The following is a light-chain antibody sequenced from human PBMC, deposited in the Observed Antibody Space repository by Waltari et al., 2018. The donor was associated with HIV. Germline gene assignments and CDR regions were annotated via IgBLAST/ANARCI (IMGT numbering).Light chain of an antibody. Sequence: QSALTQPASVSGSPGQSITISCTGTSSDVGRYNLVSWYQQHPGKAPKLMIYEVSKRPSGVSNRFSGSKSGNTASLTISGLQAEDEADYYCCSYAGSSTFVVFGGGTKLTVL. V-gene: IGLV2-23*02. CDR2: EVS. CDR3: CSYAGSSTFVV. J-gene: IGLJ2*01. CDR1: SSDVGRYNL.